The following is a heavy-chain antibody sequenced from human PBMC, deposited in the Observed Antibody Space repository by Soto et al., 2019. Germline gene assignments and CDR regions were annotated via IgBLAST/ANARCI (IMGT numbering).Heavy chain of an antibody. CDR1: GGSISSGDYY. CDR2: IFYTGNS. D-gene: IGHD3-16*01. V-gene: IGHV4-30-4*01. CDR3: ARLGGQRVLDS. J-gene: IGHJ4*02. Sequence: SETLSFTCTVSGGSISSGDYYWSWIRQPPGKGLEYIGYIFYTGNSYYSPSLKSRVTISVDTSKNQFSLKVTSVTAADTAVYYCARLGGQRVLDSWGQGTLVTVSS.